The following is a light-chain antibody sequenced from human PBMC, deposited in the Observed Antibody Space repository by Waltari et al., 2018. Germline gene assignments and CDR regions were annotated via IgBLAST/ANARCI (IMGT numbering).Light chain of an antibody. CDR3: QNYERLPAT. Sequence: ATPSCRASQGLKGALVWYQRKPGQAPRLLIYGASTRAAGIPDRFSGSGYGTDFSLTISRLEPEDSAVYYCQNYERLPATFGQGTKVEIK. V-gene: IGKV3-20*01. CDR1: QGLKGA. J-gene: IGKJ1*01. CDR2: GAS.